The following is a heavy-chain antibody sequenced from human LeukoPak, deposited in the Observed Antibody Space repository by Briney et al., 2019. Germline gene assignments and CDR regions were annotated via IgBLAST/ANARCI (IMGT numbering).Heavy chain of an antibody. V-gene: IGHV3-30*04. J-gene: IGHJ4*02. CDR2: MSYDESNK. Sequence: GGSLRLSCAASGFTFSSYAIHWVRQAPGKGLEWVAVMSYDESNKYYADSVKGRFTISRDNAKNSLYLQMNSLRAEDTAVYYCARAPEVGGFDYWGQGTLVTVSS. D-gene: IGHD1-26*01. CDR1: GFTFSSYA. CDR3: ARAPEVGGFDY.